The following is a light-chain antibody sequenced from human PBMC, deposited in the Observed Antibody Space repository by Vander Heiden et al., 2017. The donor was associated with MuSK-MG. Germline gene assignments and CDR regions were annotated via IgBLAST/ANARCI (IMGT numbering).Light chain of an antibody. J-gene: IGKJ5*01. CDR2: AAS. CDR1: HDISSY. CDR3: QQQNSDHRMIT. V-gene: IGKV1-9*01. Sequence: DIQFTQSPSFLSASVGDRVTTTCRASHDISSYLAWYQQKPGKAPKLLIDAASTLQRVVKSRFSGSGDGTEFNLTITSRQPEDFATYYCQQQNSDHRMITFGQGTQVEIK.